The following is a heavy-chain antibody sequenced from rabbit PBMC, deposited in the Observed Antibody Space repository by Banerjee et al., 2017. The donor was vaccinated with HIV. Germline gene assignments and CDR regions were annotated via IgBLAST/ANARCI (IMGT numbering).Heavy chain of an antibody. V-gene: IGHV1S43*01. J-gene: IGHJ4*01. Sequence: QSLEESGGDLVKPGASLTLTCTASGIDFSSYYYICWVRQAPGKGLEWIACIYTGSGSTWYASWVNGRFTISRNTKENTVTLQMTSLTAADTATYFCARSPFNFWGQGTLVTVS. CDR3: ARSPFNF. CDR2: IYTGSGST. CDR1: GIDFSSYYY.